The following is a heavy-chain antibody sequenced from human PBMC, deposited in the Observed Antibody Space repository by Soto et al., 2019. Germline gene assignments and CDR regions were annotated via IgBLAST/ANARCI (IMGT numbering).Heavy chain of an antibody. CDR2: IYYSGST. V-gene: IGHV4-39*01. CDR3: ARGWGGMHPGSYNWFDP. Sequence: QLQLQESGPGLVKPSETLSLTCTVSGGSISSSSYYWGWIRQPPGKGLEWIGSIYYSGSTYYNPSLKSRVTISVDTSKNQFSLKLSSVTAADTAVYYCARGWGGMHPGSYNWFDPWGQGTLVTVSS. D-gene: IGHD3-16*01. CDR1: GGSISSSSYY. J-gene: IGHJ5*02.